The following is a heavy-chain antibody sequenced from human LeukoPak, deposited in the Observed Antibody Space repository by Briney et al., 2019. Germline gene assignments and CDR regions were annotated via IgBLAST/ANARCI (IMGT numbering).Heavy chain of an antibody. V-gene: IGHV4-59*08. CDR2: IYNSGST. Sequence: PSETLSLTCTVSGGSISNDYWSWIRQPPGKGLEWIGYIYNSGSTNYNPSLKSRVTISVDTSKNQSSLNLSSATAADTAVYYCARLGMLWFGEAHWGQGTLVTVSS. J-gene: IGHJ4*02. CDR1: GGSISNDY. CDR3: ARLGMLWFGEAH. D-gene: IGHD3-10*01.